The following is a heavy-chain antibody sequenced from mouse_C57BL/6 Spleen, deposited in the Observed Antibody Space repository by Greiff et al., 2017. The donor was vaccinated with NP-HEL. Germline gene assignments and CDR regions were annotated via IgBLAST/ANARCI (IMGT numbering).Heavy chain of an antibody. CDR2: ISSGSSTI. V-gene: IGHV5-17*01. J-gene: IGHJ4*01. Sequence: EVQLVESGGGLVKPGGSLKLSCAASGFTFSDYGMHWVRQAPEKGLEWVAYISSGSSTIYYADTVKGRFTISRDNAKNTLFLQMTSLRSEDTAMYYCADGLFMVMDYWGQGTSVTVSS. CDR3: ADGLFMVMDY. CDR1: GFTFSDYG. D-gene: IGHD3-3*01.